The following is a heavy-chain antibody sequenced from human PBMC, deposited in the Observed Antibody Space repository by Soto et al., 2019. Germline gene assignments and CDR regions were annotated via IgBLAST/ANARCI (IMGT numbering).Heavy chain of an antibody. CDR1: GFTFGDSY. D-gene: IGHD2-15*01. J-gene: IGHJ5*02. CDR3: VRGGGGGLFDP. Sequence: PXGSLRLSCSGSGFTFGDSYISWIRQAPGKGLEWLSYISPGSRYPAYADSVKGRFTISRDNAKRSLYLQMMSLTAEDTAIYYCVRGGGGGLFDPWGQGTMVTVSS. CDR2: ISPGSRYP. V-gene: IGHV3-11*06.